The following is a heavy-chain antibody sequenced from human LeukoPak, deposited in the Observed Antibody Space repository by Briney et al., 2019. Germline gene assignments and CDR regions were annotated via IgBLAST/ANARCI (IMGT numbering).Heavy chain of an antibody. CDR2: MYTSGSA. V-gene: IGHV4-61*02. CDR3: ARGTRSGGSLLRGNWFDP. Sequence: PSQTLSLTCTVSGGSISSGSYYWTWIRQPAGKGLEWIGRMYTSGSANYNPSLKSRVTISVDTSKNQFSLKLSSVTAADTAVYYCARGTRSGGSLLRGNWFDPWGQGTLVTVSS. J-gene: IGHJ5*02. CDR1: GGSISSGSYY. D-gene: IGHD2-15*01.